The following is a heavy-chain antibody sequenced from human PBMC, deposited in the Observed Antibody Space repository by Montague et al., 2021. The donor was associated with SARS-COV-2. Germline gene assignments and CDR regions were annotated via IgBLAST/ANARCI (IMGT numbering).Heavy chain of an antibody. CDR2: IYYSGST. V-gene: IGHV4-39*01. D-gene: IGHD3-9*01. CDR3: ARQPVLRDFDLLSAAYGMDV. Sequence: SETLSLTCTVSGGSISSSSYYWGWIRQPPGKGLEWIGSIYYSGSTYYNPSLKSRVTISVDTSKNQFSLKLSSVTAADTAVYYCARQPVLRDFDLLSAAYGMDVWGQGTTVTVSS. CDR1: GGSISSSSYY. J-gene: IGHJ6*02.